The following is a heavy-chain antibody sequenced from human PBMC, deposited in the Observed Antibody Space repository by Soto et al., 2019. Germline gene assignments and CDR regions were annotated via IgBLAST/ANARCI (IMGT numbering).Heavy chain of an antibody. CDR1: GGSIKVGGYY. CDR3: ARLAYSHYST. CDR2: IYYSGTT. D-gene: IGHD5-12*01. J-gene: IGHJ4*02. Sequence: SETLSLTCTVSGGSIKVGGYYWGWIRQPPGKGLEWVATIYYSGTTYYNPSLKSRLTISLDTSRNQFSLDLTSVTAADTAVYYCARLAYSHYSTWGQGTLVTV. V-gene: IGHV4-39*01.